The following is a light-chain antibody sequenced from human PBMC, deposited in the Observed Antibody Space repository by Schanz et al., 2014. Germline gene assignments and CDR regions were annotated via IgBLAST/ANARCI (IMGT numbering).Light chain of an antibody. CDR1: NSDVGGYNY. V-gene: IGLV2-8*01. CDR2: EVS. Sequence: QSALTQPPSASGSPGQSVTISCTGTNSDVGGYNYVSWYQQHPGKAPKLMIYEVSKRPSGVPDRFSASKSGNTASLTVSGLQAEDEADYYCSSYAGNNIWVFGGGTKLTVL. J-gene: IGLJ3*02. CDR3: SSYAGNNIWV.